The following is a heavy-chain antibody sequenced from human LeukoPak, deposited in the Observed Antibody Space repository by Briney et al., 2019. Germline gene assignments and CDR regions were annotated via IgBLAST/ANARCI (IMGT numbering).Heavy chain of an antibody. J-gene: IGHJ4*02. CDR3: ASIQWIAAAATKTFDY. CDR1: GFTFSSYS. Sequence: GGSLRLSCAASGFTFSSYSMNWVRQAPGKGLEWVSSISSSSSYIYYADSVKGRFTISRDNAKNSLYLQMNSLRAEDTAVYYCASIQWIAAAATKTFDYWGQGTLVTVSS. D-gene: IGHD6-13*01. V-gene: IGHV3-21*01. CDR2: ISSSSSYI.